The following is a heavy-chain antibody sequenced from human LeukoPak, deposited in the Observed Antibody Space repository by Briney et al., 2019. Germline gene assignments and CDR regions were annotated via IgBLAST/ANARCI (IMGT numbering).Heavy chain of an antibody. CDR2: IIPIFGTA. D-gene: IGHD6-13*01. J-gene: IGHJ4*02. Sequence: SVKASCKASGGTFSSYAISWVRQAPGQGLEWMGGIIPIFGTANYAQKFQGRVTITTDESTSTAYMELSSLRSEDTAVYYCARGRIAAAGHFDYWGQGTLVTVSS. CDR3: ARGRIAAAGHFDY. V-gene: IGHV1-69*05. CDR1: GGTFSSYA.